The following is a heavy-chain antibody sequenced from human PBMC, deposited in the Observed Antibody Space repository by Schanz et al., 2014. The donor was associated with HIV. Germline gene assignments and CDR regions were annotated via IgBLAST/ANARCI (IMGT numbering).Heavy chain of an antibody. CDR2: ISGSGVST. CDR3: AKPEYDSRGNSQSHFDY. D-gene: IGHD3-22*01. J-gene: IGHJ4*02. Sequence: EVQLVESGGGLVQPGGSLRLSCAASGFTFSRYWMTWVRQAPGKGLEWVSSISGSGVSTYYADSVNGRFTISRDNSKNTLYLQMTTLRIDDTAVYYCAKPEYDSRGNSQSHFDYWGQGTLVTVSS. CDR1: GFTFSRYW. V-gene: IGHV3-23*04.